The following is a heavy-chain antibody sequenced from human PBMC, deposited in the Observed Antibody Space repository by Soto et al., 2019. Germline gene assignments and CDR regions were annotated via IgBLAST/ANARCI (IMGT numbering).Heavy chain of an antibody. CDR2: LSGSGGTT. Sequence: GGSLRLSCVASGFIFSSYAMTWVRQAPGKGLEWVSGLSGSGGTTYYADSVKGRFTISRDNSKNTLCLQMNSLRAEDSAVYYCAKRFAYSSGLDGFDIWGQGTMVTVSS. CDR3: AKRFAYSSGLDGFDI. J-gene: IGHJ3*02. V-gene: IGHV3-23*01. D-gene: IGHD6-19*01. CDR1: GFIFSSYA.